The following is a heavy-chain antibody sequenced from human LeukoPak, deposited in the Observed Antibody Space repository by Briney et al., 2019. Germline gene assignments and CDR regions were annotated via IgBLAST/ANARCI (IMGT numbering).Heavy chain of an antibody. Sequence: PGGSLRLSCAASGFTFSTYSMNWVRQASGKGLEWVSSITSSRIYIYYADSVKGRFTISRDNAKNSLYLQMNSLRAEDTAVYYCARDGSRGNLVTAPDFWGQGTLVTVSS. J-gene: IGHJ4*02. V-gene: IGHV3-21*01. D-gene: IGHD2-21*02. CDR2: ITSSRIYI. CDR3: ARDGSRGNLVTAPDF. CDR1: GFTFSTYS.